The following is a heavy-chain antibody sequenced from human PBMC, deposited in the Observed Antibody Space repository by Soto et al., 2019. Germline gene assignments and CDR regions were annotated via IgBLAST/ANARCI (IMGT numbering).Heavy chain of an antibody. Sequence: QPGGSLRLSCAASGFTFSSYGIHWVRQAPGKGLEWVALISYDGSNKYYADSVKGRFTISRDNSKNTLYLQMNSLRAEDTAMYYCAKDAPYYYDSSGYYGPFDYWGQGTLVTAPQ. V-gene: IGHV3-30*18. CDR2: ISYDGSNK. CDR1: GFTFSSYG. CDR3: AKDAPYYYDSSGYYGPFDY. D-gene: IGHD3-22*01. J-gene: IGHJ4*02.